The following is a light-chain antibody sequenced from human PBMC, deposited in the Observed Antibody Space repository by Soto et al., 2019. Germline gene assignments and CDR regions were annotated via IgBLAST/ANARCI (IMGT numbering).Light chain of an antibody. CDR3: QQSYSTPT. Sequence: DIQMTHSPSSLSASVGDRVTITCQASQSISSYLNWYQQKPGKAPKLLIYAASSLQSGVPSRFSGSGSGTDFTLTISSLQPKDFATYYCQQSYSTPTFGQGTKVDI. CDR2: AAS. J-gene: IGKJ1*01. V-gene: IGKV1-39*01. CDR1: QSISSY.